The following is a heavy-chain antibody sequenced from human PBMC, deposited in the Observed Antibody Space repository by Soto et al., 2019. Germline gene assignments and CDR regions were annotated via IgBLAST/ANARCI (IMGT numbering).Heavy chain of an antibody. D-gene: IGHD1-1*01. V-gene: IGHV3-23*01. CDR2: ISSIDGST. CDR3: VKRMESYSRYYGLDV. Sequence: EVQLLESGGGLVQPGGSLRLSCATSGFTFSSYPMTWVRQAPGKGLQWVSTISSIDGSTYYADSVKGRFTISRDISTKDLYLQMNSLRAEDTGVYYYVKRMESYSRYYGLDVWGQGTKVTVSS. CDR1: GFTFSSYP. J-gene: IGHJ6*02.